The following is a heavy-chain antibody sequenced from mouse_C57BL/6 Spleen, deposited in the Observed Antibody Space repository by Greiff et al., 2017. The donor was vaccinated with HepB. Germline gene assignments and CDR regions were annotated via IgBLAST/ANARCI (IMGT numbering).Heavy chain of an antibody. CDR1: GYTFTSYW. Sequence: QVQLQQPGAELVKPGASVKLSCKASGYTFTSYWMHWVKQRPGQGLEWIGMIHPNSGSTNYNEKFKSKATLTVDKSSSTAYMQLSSLTSEDSAVYYCARARAYYGNYEAMDYWGQGTSVTVAS. V-gene: IGHV1-64*01. CDR2: IHPNSGST. D-gene: IGHD2-10*01. J-gene: IGHJ4*01. CDR3: ARARAYYGNYEAMDY.